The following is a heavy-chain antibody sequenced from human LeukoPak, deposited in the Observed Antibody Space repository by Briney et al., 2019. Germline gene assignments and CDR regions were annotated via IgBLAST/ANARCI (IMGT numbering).Heavy chain of an antibody. CDR1: GGTFSSYA. D-gene: IGHD3-10*01. J-gene: IGHJ4*02. Sequence: SVKVSCKASGGTFSSYAISWVRQAPGQGLEWMGGIIPIFGTANYAQKFQGRVTITADESTSTAYMELSSLRSEDTAVYYCASLTMVRGVIKPFDYWGQGTLVTVSS. CDR2: IIPIFGTA. V-gene: IGHV1-69*13. CDR3: ASLTMVRGVIKPFDY.